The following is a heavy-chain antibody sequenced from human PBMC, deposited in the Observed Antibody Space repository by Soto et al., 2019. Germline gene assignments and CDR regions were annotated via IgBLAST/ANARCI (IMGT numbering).Heavy chain of an antibody. J-gene: IGHJ4*02. CDR2: ISGSGGST. CDR3: AIIPPGYGYGYFYFDY. V-gene: IGHV3-23*01. D-gene: IGHD5-18*01. Sequence: GGSLRLSCAASGFTFSSYAMSWVRQAPGKGLEWVSAISGSGGSTYYADSVKGRFTISRDNSKNTLYLQMNSLRAEDTAVYYCAIIPPGYGYGYFYFDYWGQGTLVTVSS. CDR1: GFTFSSYA.